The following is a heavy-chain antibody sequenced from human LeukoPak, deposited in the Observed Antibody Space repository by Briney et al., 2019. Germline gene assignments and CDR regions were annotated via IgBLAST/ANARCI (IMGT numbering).Heavy chain of an antibody. Sequence: SSETLSLTCTVSGDSISNSGYYWDWIRQSPGKGLEWIGSINHSGTTYYEPSLKSRVTISVDASMNQFSLKLSSVTAADTTIYYCARKKLVARGYFDFWGRGIPVTVSS. CDR3: ARKKLVARGYFDF. CDR2: INHSGTT. V-gene: IGHV4-39*01. CDR1: GDSISNSGYY. J-gene: IGHJ4*02. D-gene: IGHD6-13*01.